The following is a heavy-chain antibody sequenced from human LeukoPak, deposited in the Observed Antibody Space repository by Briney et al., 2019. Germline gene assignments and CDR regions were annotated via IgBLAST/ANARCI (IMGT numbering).Heavy chain of an antibody. Sequence: GASVKVSCKASGYSFTSYWIGWVRQMPGKGLEWMGIIYPGDSDTRYSPSFQGQVTISADKSISTAYLQWSSLKASDTAMYYCARVMVTNFDYWGQGTLVTVSS. J-gene: IGHJ4*02. CDR3: ARVMVTNFDY. V-gene: IGHV5-51*03. D-gene: IGHD5-24*01. CDR1: GYSFTSYW. CDR2: IYPGDSDT.